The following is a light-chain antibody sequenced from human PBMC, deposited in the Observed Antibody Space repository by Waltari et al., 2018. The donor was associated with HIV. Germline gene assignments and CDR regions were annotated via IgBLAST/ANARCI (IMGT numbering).Light chain of an antibody. J-gene: IGKJ5*01. Sequence: DIVMTLSPDSLAVSLGERATINCKSSQSVLYSSNNKNYLAWYQQKPGQPPKLLIYWASTRESGVPDRFSGSGSGTDFTLTISSLQAEDVAVYYCQQYYSTPCTFGQGTRLEI. CDR2: WAS. CDR1: QSVLYSSNNKNY. V-gene: IGKV4-1*01. CDR3: QQYYSTPCT.